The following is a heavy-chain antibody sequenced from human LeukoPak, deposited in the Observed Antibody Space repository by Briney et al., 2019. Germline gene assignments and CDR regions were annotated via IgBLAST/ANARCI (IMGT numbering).Heavy chain of an antibody. CDR2: IKQDGSEK. J-gene: IGHJ4*02. CDR1: GFTFSSYW. Sequence: GGSLRLSCAASGFTFSSYWMSWVRQAPGKGLEWVANIKQDGSEKYYVDSVEGRFTISRDNAKNSLYLQMNSLRAEDTAVYYCAKDPWFGELDYFDYWGQGTLVTVSS. D-gene: IGHD3-10*01. CDR3: AKDPWFGELDYFDY. V-gene: IGHV3-7*03.